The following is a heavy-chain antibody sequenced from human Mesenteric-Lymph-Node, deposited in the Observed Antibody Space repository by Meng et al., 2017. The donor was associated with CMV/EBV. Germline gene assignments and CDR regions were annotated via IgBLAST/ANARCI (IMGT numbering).Heavy chain of an antibody. D-gene: IGHD6-13*01. V-gene: IGHV3-74*01. CDR2: IEADGSST. Sequence: GESLKISCAASGFTFRTYWMHWVRQAPGKGLVWVSRIEADGSSTIYADSVRGRFTIPRDNSKNTLYLQMNSLRAEDTAVYYCAKDTGSSWYGMDVWGQGTTVTVSS. CDR3: AKDTGSSWYGMDV. CDR1: GFTFRTYW. J-gene: IGHJ6*02.